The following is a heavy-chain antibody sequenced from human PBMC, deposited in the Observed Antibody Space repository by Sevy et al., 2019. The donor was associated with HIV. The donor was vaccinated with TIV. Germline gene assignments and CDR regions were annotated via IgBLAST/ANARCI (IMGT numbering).Heavy chain of an antibody. V-gene: IGHV4-59*08. J-gene: IGHJ4*02. CDR3: AGENAWGRGYS. D-gene: IGHD1-26*01. CDR1: GGSITSLY. Sequence: SQTLSLTCTVSGGSITSLYRNWIRQPPGKGLEWIANIYYNGHINYNPSLKSRVTLSLDTSKNQFSLRLSSVTAADMAMYYCAGENAWGRGYSWGQGTLVTVSS. CDR2: IYYNGHI.